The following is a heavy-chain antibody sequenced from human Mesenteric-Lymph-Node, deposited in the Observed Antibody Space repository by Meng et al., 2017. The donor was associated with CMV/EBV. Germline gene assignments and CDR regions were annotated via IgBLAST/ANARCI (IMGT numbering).Heavy chain of an antibody. J-gene: IGHJ4*02. CDR1: GFTFSTFA. D-gene: IGHD1-14*01. CDR2: ISGSGGST. CDR3: AKEPLD. V-gene: IGHV3-23*01. Sequence: ASLRLSCTTSGFTFSTFAMGWVRQAPGKGLEWVSAISGSGGSTYYADSVKGRFIISRDNSRDTLYLQMNSLRAEDTAVYYCAKEPLDWGQGTLVTVSS.